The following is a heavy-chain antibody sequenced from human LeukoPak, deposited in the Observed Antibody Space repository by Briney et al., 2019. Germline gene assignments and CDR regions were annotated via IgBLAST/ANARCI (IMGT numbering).Heavy chain of an antibody. J-gene: IGHJ4*02. CDR2: INWNGGST. D-gene: IGHD4-11*01. Sequence: PGGSLRLSCAASGFTFDDYAMSWVRQAPGKGLEWVSRINWNGGSTSYADSVKGRFTISRDNAKNSLYLQMNSLRAEDTAVYYCARDTEGAVTPYYWGQGTLVTVSS. V-gene: IGHV3-20*04. CDR3: ARDTEGAVTPYY. CDR1: GFTFDDYA.